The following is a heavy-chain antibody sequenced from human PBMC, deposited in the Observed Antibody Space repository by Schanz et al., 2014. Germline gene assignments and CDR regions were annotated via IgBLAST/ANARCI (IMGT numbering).Heavy chain of an antibody. CDR1: GFTFSSYA. CDR2: ISGSGAST. D-gene: IGHD3-10*01. V-gene: IGHV3-23*04. Sequence: EVQLVESGGGLVQPGGSLRLSCAASGFTFSSYAMSWVRQAPGKGLEWVSGISGSGASTYYADSVKGRFTISRDNSKNTLYLQMNSLRAEDTAVYYCAKGRFGELSAFDIWGQGTMVTVSS. J-gene: IGHJ3*02. CDR3: AKGRFGELSAFDI.